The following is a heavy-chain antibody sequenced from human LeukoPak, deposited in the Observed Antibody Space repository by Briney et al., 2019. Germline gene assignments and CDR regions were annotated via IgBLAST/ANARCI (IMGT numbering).Heavy chain of an antibody. J-gene: IGHJ4*02. CDR2: INHSGRN. CDR1: GGSFSGYY. CDR3: ARGRLWGYYDILPGYQWGAYYFGY. V-gene: IGHV4-34*01. Sequence: SETLSLTCAVYGGSFSGYYWNWIRQPPGKGLEWIGEINHSGRNNYNPFLMSRGTISVDTSKNQFSLKLSSLTAADTAGYYCARGRLWGYYDILPGYQWGAYYFGYWGEGTLVTVSS. D-gene: IGHD3-9*01.